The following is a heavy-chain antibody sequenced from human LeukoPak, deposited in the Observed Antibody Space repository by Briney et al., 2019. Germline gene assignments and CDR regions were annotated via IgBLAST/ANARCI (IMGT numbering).Heavy chain of an antibody. Sequence: GGSLRLSCAASGFTFSSYGMHWVRQAPGKGLEWISFISSDSGTIYYADSVKGRFTISRNNAANSLYLQMNNLRDEDTAVYYCARRDPFDYWGQGTMVTVSS. CDR1: GFTFSSYG. J-gene: IGHJ4*02. CDR2: ISSDSGTI. V-gene: IGHV3-48*02. CDR3: ARRDPFDY.